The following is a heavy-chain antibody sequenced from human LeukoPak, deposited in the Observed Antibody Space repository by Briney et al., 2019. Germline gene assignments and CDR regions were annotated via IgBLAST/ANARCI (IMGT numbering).Heavy chain of an antibody. Sequence: SETLSLTCSVSGGSISNYSWSWIRQPAGKGLEWIGRLYISGSTNYNPSLKSRVTMSEDTSKNQFSLKLASVTAADTAVYYCAREAPLDAFDIWGQGTMVTVSS. CDR2: LYISGST. CDR1: GGSISNYS. V-gene: IGHV4-4*07. CDR3: AREAPLDAFDI. J-gene: IGHJ3*02.